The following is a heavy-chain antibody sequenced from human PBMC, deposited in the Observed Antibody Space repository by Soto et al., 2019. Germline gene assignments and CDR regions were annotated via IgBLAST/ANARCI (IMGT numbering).Heavy chain of an antibody. J-gene: IGHJ3*02. CDR1: GGTFSSYA. D-gene: IGHD2-15*01. CDR3: ARSSDIVVVVAATGFGAFDI. V-gene: IGHV1-69*13. CDR2: IIPIFGTA. Sequence: SVKVSCKASGGTFSSYAISWVRQAPGQGLEWMGGIIPIFGTANYAQKFQGRVTITADESTSTAYMELSSLGSEDTAVYYCARSSDIVVVVAATGFGAFDIWGQGTMVTVSS.